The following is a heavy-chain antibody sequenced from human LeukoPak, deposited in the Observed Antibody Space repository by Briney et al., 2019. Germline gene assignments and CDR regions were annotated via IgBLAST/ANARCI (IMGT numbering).Heavy chain of an antibody. CDR2: IYTSGST. CDR3: ARGIASNYLGNFYYYGMDV. V-gene: IGHV4-61*02. J-gene: IGHJ6*02. D-gene: IGHD4-11*01. Sequence: PSQTLSLTCTVSGGSISSGSYYWSWIRQPAGKGLEWTGRIYTSGSTNYNPSLKSRVTISVDTSKSQLSLKLSSVTAADTAVYYCARGIASNYLGNFYYYGMDVWGQGTTVSVSS. CDR1: GGSISSGSYY.